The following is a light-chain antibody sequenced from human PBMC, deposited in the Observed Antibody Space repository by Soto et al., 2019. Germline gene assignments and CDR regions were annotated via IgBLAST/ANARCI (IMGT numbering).Light chain of an antibody. J-gene: IGKJ1*01. CDR1: QSVSSH. V-gene: IGKV3-11*01. Sequence: EIVMTQSPATLSLSPGERATLSCTASQSVSSHLAWYQQKPGQAPRLLIYYASNRATGIPDRFSGSGSGTDFTLTISSLEAEDFAVYYCQQYSGSPRTFGQGTKVDI. CDR2: YAS. CDR3: QQYSGSPRT.